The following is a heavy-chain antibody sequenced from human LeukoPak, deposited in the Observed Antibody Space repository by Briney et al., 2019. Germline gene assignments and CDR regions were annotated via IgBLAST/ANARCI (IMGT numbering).Heavy chain of an antibody. J-gene: IGHJ2*01. CDR3: VKRASRTVWYFDL. CDR1: GFTFSSYA. Sequence: SGGSLRLSCSASGFTFSSYAMHWVRQAPGKGLEYVSAISSNGGSTYYADSVKGRFTISRDNSKNTLYLQTSSLRAEDTAVYYCVKRASRTVWYFDLWGRGTLVTVSS. D-gene: IGHD1-26*01. V-gene: IGHV3-64D*06. CDR2: ISSNGGST.